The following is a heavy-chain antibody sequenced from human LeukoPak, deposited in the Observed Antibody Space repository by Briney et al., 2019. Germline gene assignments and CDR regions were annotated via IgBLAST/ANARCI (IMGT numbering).Heavy chain of an antibody. Sequence: GGSLRLSCAASGFTFSSYEMHWVRQAPGKGLEWVADISSSGTTIYYADSVKSRFTISRDNAKNSLYLQMNSLRAEDTAVYYCARLLVATPGVDPWGQGTLVTDSS. CDR1: GFTFSSYE. V-gene: IGHV3-48*03. D-gene: IGHD5-12*01. J-gene: IGHJ5*02. CDR3: ARLLVATPGVDP. CDR2: ISSSGTTI.